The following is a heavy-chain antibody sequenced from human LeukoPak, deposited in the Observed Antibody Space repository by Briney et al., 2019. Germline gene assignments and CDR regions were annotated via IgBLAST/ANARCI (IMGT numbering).Heavy chain of an antibody. Sequence: GRSLRLSCAASGFTFSSYGMHWVRQAPGKGLEWVAVISYDGSNKYYADSVKGRFTISRDSSKNTLYLQMNSLRAEDTAVYYCAKDGPLNVAVANNWFDPWGQGTLVTVSS. CDR3: AKDGPLNVAVANNWFDP. V-gene: IGHV3-30*18. J-gene: IGHJ5*02. CDR2: ISYDGSNK. D-gene: IGHD3-16*01. CDR1: GFTFSSYG.